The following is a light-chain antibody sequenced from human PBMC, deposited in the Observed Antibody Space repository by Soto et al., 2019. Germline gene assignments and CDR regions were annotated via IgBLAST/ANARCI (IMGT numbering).Light chain of an antibody. J-gene: IGLJ2*01. CDR2: DVS. CDR1: SSDVGGYNY. CDR3: SSYTSSNTLV. V-gene: IGLV2-14*03. Sequence: QSALTQPASVSGSPGQSITISCTGTSSDVGGYNYVSWYQQYIGKAPKLMIYDVSNRPSGVSNRFSGSKSGNTASLTISGLQAEDEADYYCSSYTSSNTLVFGGGTKVTVL.